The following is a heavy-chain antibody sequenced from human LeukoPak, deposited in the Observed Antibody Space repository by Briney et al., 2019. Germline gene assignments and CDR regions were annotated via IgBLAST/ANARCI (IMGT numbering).Heavy chain of an antibody. CDR1: GYSFTSDW. V-gene: IGHV5-51*01. J-gene: IGHJ4*02. CDR3: ARSYGYAFDY. CDR2: IYPGDSDT. Sequence: GESLKISCKGSGYSFTSDWIAWVRQMPGKGLEWMGIIYPGDSDTKYSPSFGGQVTISVDKSISTAYLQWSSPTASDTAMYYCARSYGYAFDYWGQGTLVTVSS. D-gene: IGHD3-16*01.